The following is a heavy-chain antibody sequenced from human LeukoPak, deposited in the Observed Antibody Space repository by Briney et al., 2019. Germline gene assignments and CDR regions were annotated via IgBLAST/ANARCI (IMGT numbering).Heavy chain of an antibody. J-gene: IGHJ6*03. Sequence: SVKVSCKASGGTFSSYAISWVRQAPGQGLEWMGGIIPTFGTATYAQKFQGRVTITTDESTSTAYMELSSLRSEDTAVYYCARGVGSGSYPPYYYYMDVWGKGTTVTVSS. D-gene: IGHD3-10*01. CDR2: IIPTFGTA. V-gene: IGHV1-69*05. CDR3: ARGVGSGSYPPYYYYMDV. CDR1: GGTFSSYA.